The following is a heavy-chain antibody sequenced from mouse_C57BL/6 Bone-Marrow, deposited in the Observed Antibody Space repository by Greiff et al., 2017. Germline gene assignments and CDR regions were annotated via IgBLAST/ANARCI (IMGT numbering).Heavy chain of an antibody. CDR2: ISSGSSTI. J-gene: IGHJ3*01. V-gene: IGHV5-17*01. D-gene: IGHD2-4*01. CDR3: SRPDDYAWFAY. CDR1: GFTFSDYG. Sequence: EVKLMESGGGLVKPGGSLKLSCAASGFTFSDYGMHWVRQAPEKGLEWVAYISSGSSTIYYAATVKGRFTISRDNAKNTLFLQMTSLRSEDTAMYYCSRPDDYAWFAYWGQGTLVTVSA.